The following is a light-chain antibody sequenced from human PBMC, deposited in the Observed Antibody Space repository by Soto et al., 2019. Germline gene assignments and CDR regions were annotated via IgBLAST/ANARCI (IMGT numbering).Light chain of an antibody. CDR1: QSVSSSY. J-gene: IGKJ2*01. CDR2: GAS. V-gene: IGKV3-20*01. CDR3: EQYGSSPSYT. Sequence: EIVLTQSKGTLSLSPGERATLSCRASQSVSSSYLAWYQQQPGQAPRLLIYGASSRATGIPDRFSGSWSGTDFTLTISRLEPEDFAVYYCEQYGSSPSYTFGQGPKLDIK.